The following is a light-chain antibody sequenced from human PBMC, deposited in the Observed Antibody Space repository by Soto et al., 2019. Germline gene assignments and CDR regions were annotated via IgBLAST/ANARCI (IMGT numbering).Light chain of an antibody. CDR1: QSVITY. Sequence: EIVLIQSPATLSLSAGEGATLSCRASQSVITYLAWYQQKPGQAPRLLIYDASIRATRIPARFSGSGSGTDFTLSISSLEPEDSAVYYCQQRRTWPLTVGGGTKVEIK. J-gene: IGKJ4*01. CDR2: DAS. CDR3: QQRRTWPLT. V-gene: IGKV3-11*01.